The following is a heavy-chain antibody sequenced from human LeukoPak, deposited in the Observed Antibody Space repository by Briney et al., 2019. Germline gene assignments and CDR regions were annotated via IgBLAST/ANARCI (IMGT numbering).Heavy chain of an antibody. Sequence: PGGSLRLSCAASGFTFSSYRMNWVRQAPGKGLEWVSYISRSSSTIYYAACVKGRFTISRDNAKNSLYLQMNSLRAEDTAVYYCARGSRITIFGGAKQNWFDPWGQGTLVTVSS. D-gene: IGHD3-3*01. CDR2: ISRSSSTI. CDR1: GFTFSSYR. V-gene: IGHV3-48*01. CDR3: ARGSRITIFGGAKQNWFDP. J-gene: IGHJ5*02.